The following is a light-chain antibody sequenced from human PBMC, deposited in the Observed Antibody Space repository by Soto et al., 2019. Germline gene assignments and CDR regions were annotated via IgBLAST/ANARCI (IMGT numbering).Light chain of an antibody. CDR2: GAS. Sequence: EIVLTQSPGTLSLSPGERATLSCRASQSVSSSYVAWYQQKPGQAPRLLIYGASSRATGIPDRFSGSGSGTDFTLTIRRLEHEAFAVYYCQQYGSSPTFGGGTKVEIK. CDR3: QQYGSSPT. V-gene: IGKV3-20*01. CDR1: QSVSSSY. J-gene: IGKJ4*02.